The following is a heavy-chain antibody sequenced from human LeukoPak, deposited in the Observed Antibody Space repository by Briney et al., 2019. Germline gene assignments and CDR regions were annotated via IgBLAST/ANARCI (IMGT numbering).Heavy chain of an antibody. Sequence: SETLSLTCTVSGGSISSSSYYWGWIRQPPGKGLEWIGSIYYSGSTNYNPSLKSRVTISVDTSKNQFSLKLSSVTAADTAVYYCARGRDDIDNWFDPWGQGTLVTVSS. CDR3: ARGRDDIDNWFDP. J-gene: IGHJ5*02. CDR1: GGSISSSSYY. V-gene: IGHV4-39*07. D-gene: IGHD5-12*01. CDR2: IYYSGST.